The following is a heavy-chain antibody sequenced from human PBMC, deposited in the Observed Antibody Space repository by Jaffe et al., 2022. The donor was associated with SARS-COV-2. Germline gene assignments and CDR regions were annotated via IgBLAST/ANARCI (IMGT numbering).Heavy chain of an antibody. CDR2: IYNIGST. J-gene: IGHJ4*02. Sequence: QVQLQESGPGLVKPSETLSLTCTVSGGSISNYYWSWIRQPPGKGLEWIGYIYNIGSTNYNPSLKSRVTISVDTSKRQFSLKLSSVTAADTAVYYCARGPRSSSWYGDYWGQGTPVTVSS. CDR1: GGSISNYY. D-gene: IGHD6-13*01. V-gene: IGHV4-59*01. CDR3: ARGPRSSSWYGDY.